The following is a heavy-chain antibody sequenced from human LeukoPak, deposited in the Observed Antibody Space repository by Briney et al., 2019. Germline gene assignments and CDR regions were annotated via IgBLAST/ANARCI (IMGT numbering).Heavy chain of an antibody. CDR2: INTYSANT. D-gene: IGHD6-13*01. J-gene: IGHJ1*01. CDR1: GYTFTSYG. CDR3: ARDLRGIAAAGTPLYFQH. Sequence: GASVKVSCKASGYTFTSYGISWVRQAPGQGLEWMGWINTYSANTNYAQKLQGRVTMTTDTSTSTAYMELRSLRSEDTAVYYCARDLRGIAAAGTPLYFQHWGQGTLVTVSS. V-gene: IGHV1-18*04.